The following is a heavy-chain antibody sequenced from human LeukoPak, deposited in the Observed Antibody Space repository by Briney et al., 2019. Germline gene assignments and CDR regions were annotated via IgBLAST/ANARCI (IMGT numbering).Heavy chain of an antibody. CDR1: GVSISSYY. CDR2: IYYSGST. D-gene: IGHD3-10*01. V-gene: IGHV4-59*01. J-gene: IGHJ4*02. Sequence: SETLSLTCTVSGVSISSYYWSWIRQPPGKGLEWIGYIYYSGSTNYNPSLKSRVTISVDTSKNQFSLKLSSVTAADTAVYYCARATLRTMVRGVIFDYWGQGTLVTVSS. CDR3: ARATLRTMVRGVIFDY.